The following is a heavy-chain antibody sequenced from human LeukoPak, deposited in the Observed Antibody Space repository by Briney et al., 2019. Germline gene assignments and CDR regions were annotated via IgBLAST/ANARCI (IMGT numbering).Heavy chain of an antibody. J-gene: IGHJ4*02. D-gene: IGHD6-19*01. CDR3: ARQSSGWRFYFDY. Sequence: SETLSLTCAVYGGSFSGHYWSWIRQPPGKGLEWIGSIYYSGNTYYNPSLKSRVTISVDTSKNQFSLKLSSVTAADTALYYCARQSSGWRFYFDYWGQGTLVTVSS. CDR1: GGSFSGHY. V-gene: IGHV4-39*01. CDR2: IYYSGNT.